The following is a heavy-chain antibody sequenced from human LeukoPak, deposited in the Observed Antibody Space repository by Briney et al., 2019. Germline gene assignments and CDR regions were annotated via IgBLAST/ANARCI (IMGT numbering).Heavy chain of an antibody. CDR3: AKAVAEAGRFGFDP. D-gene: IGHD6-13*01. CDR2: IYNSGST. CDR1: GGSISTYY. Sequence: PSETLSLTCTVSGGSISTYYWSWIRQPPGKGLEWIGYIYNSGSTNYNPSLQSRVTISVDTSKNQFSLKLTSVTAADTAVYYCAKAVAEAGRFGFDPWGQGTLVTVSS. J-gene: IGHJ5*02. V-gene: IGHV4-59*01.